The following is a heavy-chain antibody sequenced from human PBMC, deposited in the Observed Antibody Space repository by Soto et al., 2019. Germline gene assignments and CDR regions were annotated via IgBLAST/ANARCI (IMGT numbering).Heavy chain of an antibody. CDR1: GYTFTSYD. V-gene: IGHV1-8*01. J-gene: IGHJ6*03. D-gene: IGHD6-13*01. Sequence: QVQLVQSGAEVKKPGASVKVSCKASGYTFTSYDINWVRLATGQGLEWMGWMNPNSGNTGYAQKFQGRVTMTRNTSISTAYMELSSLRSEDTAVYYCARFKAAAGKYYYYYYMDVWGKGTTVTVSS. CDR3: ARFKAAAGKYYYYYYMDV. CDR2: MNPNSGNT.